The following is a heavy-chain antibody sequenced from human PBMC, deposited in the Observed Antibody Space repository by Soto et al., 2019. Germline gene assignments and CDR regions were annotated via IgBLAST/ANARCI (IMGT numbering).Heavy chain of an antibody. CDR1: GYTFTSYG. J-gene: IGHJ6*03. CDR3: AFSAGYDFWSGYYYYMDV. D-gene: IGHD3-3*01. Sequence: GASVKVSCKASGYTFTSYGINWVRQATGQGLEWMGWMNPNSGNTGYAQKFQGRVTMTRNTSISTAYMELSSLRSEDTAVYYCAFSAGYDFWSGYYYYMDVWGKGTTVTVSS. CDR2: MNPNSGNT. V-gene: IGHV1-8*01.